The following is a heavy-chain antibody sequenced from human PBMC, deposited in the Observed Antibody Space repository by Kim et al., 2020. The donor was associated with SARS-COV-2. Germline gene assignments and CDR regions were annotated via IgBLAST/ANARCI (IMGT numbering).Heavy chain of an antibody. CDR2: ISYDGSNK. V-gene: IGHV3-30*18. J-gene: IGHJ6*02. CDR3: AKERGYYYYYGMGV. CDR1: GFTFSSYG. Sequence: GGSLRLSCAASGFTFSSYGMHWVRQAPGKGLEWVAVISYDGSNKYYADSVKGRFTISRDNSKNTLYLQMNSLRAEDTAVYYCAKERGYYYYYGMGVWGQGTTVTVSS.